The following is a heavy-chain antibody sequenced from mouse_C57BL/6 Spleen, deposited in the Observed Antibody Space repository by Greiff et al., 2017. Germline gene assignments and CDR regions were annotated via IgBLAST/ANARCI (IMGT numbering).Heavy chain of an antibody. D-gene: IGHD1-1*01. Sequence: QVQLQQSGPELVKPGASVKISCKASGYAFSSSWMNWVKQRPGKGLEWIGRIYPGDGDTNYNGKFKGKATLTADKSSSTAYMQLSSLTSEDSAVYFCARGGTVVAKNAMGCWGQGTSVTVSS. CDR1: GYAFSSSW. CDR2: IYPGDGDT. J-gene: IGHJ4*01. V-gene: IGHV1-82*01. CDR3: ARGGTVVAKNAMGC.